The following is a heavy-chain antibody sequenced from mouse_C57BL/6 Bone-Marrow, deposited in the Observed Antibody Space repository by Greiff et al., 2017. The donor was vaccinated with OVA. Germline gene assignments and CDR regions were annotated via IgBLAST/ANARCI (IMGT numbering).Heavy chain of an antibody. V-gene: IGHV5-15*01. CDR3: ARRSNPYYYAMDY. J-gene: IGHJ4*01. Sequence: EVMLVESGGGLVQPGGSLKLSCAASGFTFSDYGMAWVRQAPRKGPEWVAFISNLAYSIYYADTVTGRFTISRENAKNTLYLEMSSLRSEDTAMYYCARRSNPYYYAMDYWGQGTSVTVSS. CDR2: ISNLAYSI. D-gene: IGHD2-5*01. CDR1: GFTFSDYG.